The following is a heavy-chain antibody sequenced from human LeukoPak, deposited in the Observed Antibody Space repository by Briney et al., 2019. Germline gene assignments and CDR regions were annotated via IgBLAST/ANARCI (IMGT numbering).Heavy chain of an antibody. CDR1: GGSISSYY. D-gene: IGHD6-13*01. CDR2: IYTSGST. Sequence: SETLSLTCTVSGGSISSYYWSWIRQPAGKRLEWIGRIYTSGSTNYTPSLKSRVTMSVDTSKNQFSLKLSSVTAADTAVYYCAGIAAAGHAEYFQHWGQGTLVTVSS. V-gene: IGHV4-4*07. CDR3: AGIAAAGHAEYFQH. J-gene: IGHJ1*01.